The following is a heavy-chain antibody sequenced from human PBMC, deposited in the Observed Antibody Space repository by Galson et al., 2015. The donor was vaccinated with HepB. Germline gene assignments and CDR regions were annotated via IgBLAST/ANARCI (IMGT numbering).Heavy chain of an antibody. V-gene: IGHV3-15*01. CDR1: GFTFSNAW. Sequence: SLRLSCAASGFTFSNAWMTWVRQAPGKRLEWVGRIKSTTDGGTTDYAAPVKGRFTISRDDSKNTPYLQMNSLKTEDTAVYYCTTSRYYDSSGYWAQPVWGQGTLVAVSS. CDR2: IKSTTDGGTT. D-gene: IGHD3-22*01. CDR3: TTSRYYDSSGYWAQPV. J-gene: IGHJ4*02.